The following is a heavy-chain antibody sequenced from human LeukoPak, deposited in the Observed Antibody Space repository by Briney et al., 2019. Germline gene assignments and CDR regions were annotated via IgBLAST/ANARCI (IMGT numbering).Heavy chain of an antibody. CDR3: ARDRVEAVAGDYTYYGMDV. V-gene: IGHV1-18*04. Sequence: GASVKVSCKASGYTFTSYGISWVRQAPGQGLEWMGWISAYNGNTNYAQKLQGRVTMTTDTSTSTAYMELRSLRSDDTAVYYCARDRVEAVAGDYTYYGMDVWGKGTTVTVSS. CDR1: GYTFTSYG. D-gene: IGHD6-19*01. J-gene: IGHJ6*04. CDR2: ISAYNGNT.